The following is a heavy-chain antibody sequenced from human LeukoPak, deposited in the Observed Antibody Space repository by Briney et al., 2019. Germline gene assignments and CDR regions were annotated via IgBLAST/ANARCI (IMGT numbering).Heavy chain of an antibody. CDR1: GFVFRDHW. J-gene: IGHJ4*02. CDR3: TTEVPNGDLRFDC. V-gene: IGHV3-7*01. Sequence: GGSLRLSCAASGFVFRDHWMNWVRRAPGKGLEWLANINQDGSEKHYVDSVKGRFTISRDDSKNTLSLQMSGLRAEDTALYYCTTEVPNGDLRFDCWGQGTLVTVSS. CDR2: INQDGSEK. D-gene: IGHD4-17*01.